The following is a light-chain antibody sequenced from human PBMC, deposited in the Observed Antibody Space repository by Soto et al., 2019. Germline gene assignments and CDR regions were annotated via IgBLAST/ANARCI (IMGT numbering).Light chain of an antibody. CDR2: LTA. Sequence: DIVMTQYPLSLSVTPGEPASISCRSSQSLLHTDGHTYLDWYLQKPGQSPQLLIYLTANRASGVPDRFSGSGSGTDFTLRISSVEAEDVGVYYCMQTLKFWTFGQGTKVDIK. J-gene: IGKJ1*01. V-gene: IGKV2-28*01. CDR3: MQTLKFWT. CDR1: QSLLHTDGHTY.